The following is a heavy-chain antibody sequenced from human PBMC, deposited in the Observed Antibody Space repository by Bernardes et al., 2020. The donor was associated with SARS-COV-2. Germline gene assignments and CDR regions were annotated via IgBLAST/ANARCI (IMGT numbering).Heavy chain of an antibody. V-gene: IGHV4-34*01. J-gene: IGHJ3*01. CDR3: ARRDVFDV. Sequence: SETLSLTCAVYGGSFSGDYWSWIRQPPGKGLEWIGEINHSGRTNYNASLKSRVFISTDTSKNQFSLKLTSVTAADTAVYYCARRDVFDVWGRGTMVTVSS. CDR1: GGSFSGDY. CDR2: INHSGRT.